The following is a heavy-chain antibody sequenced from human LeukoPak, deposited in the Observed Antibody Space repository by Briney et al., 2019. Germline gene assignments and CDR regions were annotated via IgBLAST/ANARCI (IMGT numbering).Heavy chain of an antibody. V-gene: IGHV4-4*07. CDR1: GGSISNYY. D-gene: IGHD3-16*01. CDR3: ASGGPGAQYNWFDP. Sequence: SETLSLTCTVSGGSISNYYWSWIRQPPGKGLELIGRIYTSGSTNYNPSLKSRVTISVDTSKNQFSLKLSSVTAADTAVYYCASGGPGAQYNWFDPWGQGTLVTVSS. J-gene: IGHJ5*02. CDR2: IYTSGST.